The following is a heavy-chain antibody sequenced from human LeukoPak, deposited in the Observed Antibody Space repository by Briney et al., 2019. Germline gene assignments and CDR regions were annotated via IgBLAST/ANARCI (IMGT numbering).Heavy chain of an antibody. CDR3: AKAHDSRAYYFDY. D-gene: IGHD3-22*01. V-gene: IGHV3-48*01. Sequence: GGSLRLSCAASGFTFSSYSMNWVRQAPGKGLEWVSYISSSSNTIYYADSVKGRFTISRDNSKNTLYLQMNSLRAEDTAVYYCAKAHDSRAYYFDYWGQGTLVTVSS. CDR2: ISSSSNTI. CDR1: GFTFSSYS. J-gene: IGHJ4*02.